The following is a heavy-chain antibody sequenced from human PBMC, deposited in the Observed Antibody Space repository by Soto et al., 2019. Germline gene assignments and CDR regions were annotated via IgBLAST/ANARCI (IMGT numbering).Heavy chain of an antibody. CDR2: ISYDGSNK. CDR1: GFSFSSYG. V-gene: IGHV3-30*03. CDR3: VAGQYFFDY. J-gene: IGHJ4*02. Sequence: PGGSLRLSCAASGFSFSSYGTQWVRQAPGKGLEWVAVISYDGSNKYYADSVKDRFTISRDNSKKTLYLQMNSLRADDTAVYYCVAGQYFFDYCGQGTLVTVSS. D-gene: IGHD6-19*01.